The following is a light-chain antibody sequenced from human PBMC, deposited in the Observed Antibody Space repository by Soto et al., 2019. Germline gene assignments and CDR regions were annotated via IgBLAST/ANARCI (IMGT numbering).Light chain of an antibody. V-gene: IGLV1-44*01. J-gene: IGLJ2*01. Sequence: QSVLTQPPSASGTPGQSVTLSCSGSSSNIGRNAVNWYQQLPGTAPKLLIYSSYQRPSGVPDRFSGSKSGTSGSLAIRGLQSEDEATYHCAVWDDSLNAVVFGGGTKLTVL. CDR1: SSNIGRNA. CDR3: AVWDDSLNAVV. CDR2: SSY.